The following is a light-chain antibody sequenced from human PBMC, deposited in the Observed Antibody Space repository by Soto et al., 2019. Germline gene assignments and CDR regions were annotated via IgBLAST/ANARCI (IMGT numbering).Light chain of an antibody. Sequence: EIVLTQSPGTLSFSPGERATLSCRASQSVSSTYLAWYQQKPGQAPRLFIYGASSRATGIPDRFSGSGSGTDFTLTISRLEPDDFAGYYCQRYDISPFPFGQGTKLEIK. CDR2: GAS. V-gene: IGKV3-20*01. CDR3: QRYDISPFP. CDR1: QSVSSTY. J-gene: IGKJ2*01.